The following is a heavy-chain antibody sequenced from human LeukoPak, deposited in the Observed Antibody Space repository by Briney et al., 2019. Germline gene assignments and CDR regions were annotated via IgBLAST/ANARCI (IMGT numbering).Heavy chain of an antibody. CDR3: ARRKRSGCSSTSCLLNWFDP. CDR2: INHSGST. V-gene: IGHV4-34*01. D-gene: IGHD2-2*01. J-gene: IGHJ5*02. Sequence: SETLSLTCAVYSGSFSGYYWSWIRQPPGKGLESIGEINHSGSTNYNPSLKSRVTISVDTSKNQFSLKLSSVTAADTAVYYCARRKRSGCSSTSCLLNWFDPWGQGTLVTVSS. CDR1: SGSFSGYY.